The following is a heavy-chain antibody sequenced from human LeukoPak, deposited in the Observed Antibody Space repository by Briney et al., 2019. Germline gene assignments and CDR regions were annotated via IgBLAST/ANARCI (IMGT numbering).Heavy chain of an antibody. J-gene: IGHJ4*02. CDR1: GFTFSSYA. V-gene: IGHV3-23*01. CDR2: ISGSGGST. D-gene: IGHD6-19*01. CDR3: AKDFGSPYSSGWYARD. Sequence: TGGSLRLSSAASGFTFSSYAMSWVRQAPGKGLEWVSAISGSGGSTYYADSVKGRFTISRDNSKNTLYLQMNSLRAEDTAVYYCAKDFGSPYSSGWYARDWGQGTLVTVSS.